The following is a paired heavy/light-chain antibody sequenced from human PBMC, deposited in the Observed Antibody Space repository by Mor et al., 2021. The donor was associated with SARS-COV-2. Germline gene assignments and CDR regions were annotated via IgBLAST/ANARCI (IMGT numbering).Heavy chain of an antibody. CDR1: GGSVSDGSNT. D-gene: IGHD2-15*01. CDR2: IYQRGT. Sequence: QLQLQESGSGLVKPSQTLSLTCAVSGGSVSDGSNTWSWLRQPPGKGLEWIAYIYQRGTHYNPALKRRVTTSVDTSKNQFSLGLTSVTAADTAVYYCATEGPVIFAASFDVWGQGTLVTVSS. V-gene: IGHV4-30-2*01. J-gene: IGHJ3*01. CDR3: ATEGPVIFAASFDV.
Light chain of an antibody. CDR3: ATWDGSLSAAV. CDR1: TSNIGSHR. CDR2: DTT. J-gene: IGLJ3*02. Sequence: HSVLTQSPSVSAAPGQRVTVSCSGSTSNIGSHRVSWYQQFPGTAPKLLIYDTTSRPSGIPDRFSGSKSATSATLDITGLQPGDEAEYFCATWDGSLSAAVFGGGTKVTVL. V-gene: IGLV1-51*01.